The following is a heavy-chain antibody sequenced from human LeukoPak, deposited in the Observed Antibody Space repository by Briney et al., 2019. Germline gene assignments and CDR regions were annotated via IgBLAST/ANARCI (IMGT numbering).Heavy chain of an antibody. D-gene: IGHD7-27*01. CDR3: ARDWGTYFDY. Sequence: PGGSLRLSCAASGFTFSSYGMHWVRQAPSKGLEWVAVISYDGSNKYYADSVKGRFTISRDNSKNTLYLQMNSLRAEDTAVYYCARDWGTYFDYWGQGTLVTVSS. CDR1: GFTFSSYG. CDR2: ISYDGSNK. V-gene: IGHV3-30*03. J-gene: IGHJ4*02.